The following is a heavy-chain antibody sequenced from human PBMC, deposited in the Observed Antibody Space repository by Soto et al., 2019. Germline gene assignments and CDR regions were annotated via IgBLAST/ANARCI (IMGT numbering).Heavy chain of an antibody. J-gene: IGHJ6*03. V-gene: IGHV3-30*18. Sequence: QVQLVESGGGVVQPGRSLRLSCAASGFTFSSYGMHWVRQAPGKGLEWVAVISYDGSNKYYADSVKGLFTISRDNSKNTLYLQMNSLRAEDTAVYYCAKIPADYYYYYMDVWGKGTTVTVSS. CDR3: AKIPADYYYYYMDV. CDR2: ISYDGSNK. CDR1: GFTFSSYG.